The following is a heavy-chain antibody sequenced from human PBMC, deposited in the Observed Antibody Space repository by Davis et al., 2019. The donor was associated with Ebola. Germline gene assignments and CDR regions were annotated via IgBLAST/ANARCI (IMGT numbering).Heavy chain of an antibody. Sequence: MPSETLSLTCTVSGGSISSYYWSWIRQPPGKGLEWIGYIYYSGSTYYNPSLKSRVTISVDTSKNQFSLKLSSVTAADTAVYYCASRFLEWLLSNGMDVWGQGTTVTVSS. CDR2: IYYSGST. V-gene: IGHV4-59*04. J-gene: IGHJ6*02. CDR3: ASRFLEWLLSNGMDV. D-gene: IGHD3-3*01. CDR1: GGSISSYY.